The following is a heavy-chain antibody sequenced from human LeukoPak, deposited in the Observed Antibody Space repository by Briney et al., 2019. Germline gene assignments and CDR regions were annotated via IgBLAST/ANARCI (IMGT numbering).Heavy chain of an antibody. CDR2: INHSGST. CDR3: ARDAAPYYYASGIFRKNNWFDP. V-gene: IGHV4-34*01. J-gene: IGHJ5*02. Sequence: SETLSLTCAAYGGSFSGYYWSWIRQPPVKGLEWIGEINHSGSTNYNPSLKSRLTISVDTSKNQFSLRLSSVTAADTAVYYCARDAAPYYYASGIFRKNNWFDPWGQGTLVTVSS. D-gene: IGHD3-10*01. CDR1: GGSFSGYY.